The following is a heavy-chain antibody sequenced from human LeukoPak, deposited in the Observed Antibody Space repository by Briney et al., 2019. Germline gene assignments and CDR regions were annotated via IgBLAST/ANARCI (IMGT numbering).Heavy chain of an antibody. V-gene: IGHV4-59*08. D-gene: IGHD1-26*01. CDR2: IYYSGST. J-gene: IGHJ4*02. CDR3: ARHLKADLLIDY. Sequence: ASETLSLTCTVSGGFISSYYWSWIRQPPGKGLEWIGYIYYSGSTNYNPSLKSRVTISVDTSKNQFSLKLSSVTAADTAVYYCARHLKADLLIDYWGQGTLVTVSS. CDR1: GGFISSYY.